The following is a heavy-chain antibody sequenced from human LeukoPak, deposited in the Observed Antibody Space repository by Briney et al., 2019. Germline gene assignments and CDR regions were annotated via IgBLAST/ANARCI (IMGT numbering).Heavy chain of an antibody. J-gene: IGHJ4*02. CDR2: ISAYNGNT. CDR1: GYTFTNYG. CDR3: AREGQQLVDY. V-gene: IGHV1-18*01. Sequence: ASVTVSCKASGYTFTNYGVSWVRQAPGQGLEWMGWISAYNGNTNYAQTLQGRVTMTTDTSTSTAYMELRSLRSDDTAVYYCAREGQQLVDYWGQGTLVTVSS. D-gene: IGHD6-13*01.